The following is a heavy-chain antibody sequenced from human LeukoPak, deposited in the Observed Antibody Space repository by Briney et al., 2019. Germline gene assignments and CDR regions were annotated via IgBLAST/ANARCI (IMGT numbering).Heavy chain of an antibody. CDR1: GFTFSSYS. CDR2: ISSSSSYI. J-gene: IGHJ4*02. D-gene: IGHD3-22*01. V-gene: IGHV3-21*01. CDR3: ARGGSSGYYGFDY. Sequence: KTGGSLRLSCAASGFTFSSYSMNWVRQAPGKGLEWVSSISSSSSYIYYADSVKGRFTISRDNAKNSLYLQMNSLRAEDTAVYYCARGGSSGYYGFDYWGQGTLVTVSS.